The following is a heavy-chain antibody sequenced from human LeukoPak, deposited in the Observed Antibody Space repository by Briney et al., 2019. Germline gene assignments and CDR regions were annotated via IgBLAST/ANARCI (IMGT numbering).Heavy chain of an antibody. V-gene: IGHV4-59*01. CDR3: ARDVGRYFDY. CDR1: GGSISSYY. Sequence: SETLSLTCTVSGGSISSYYWSWIRQPPGKGLEWIGYIYYSGSTNYNPPLKSRVTISVDTSKNQFSLKLSSVTAADTAVYYCARDVGRYFDYWGQGTLVTVSS. J-gene: IGHJ4*02. D-gene: IGHD3-10*01. CDR2: IYYSGST.